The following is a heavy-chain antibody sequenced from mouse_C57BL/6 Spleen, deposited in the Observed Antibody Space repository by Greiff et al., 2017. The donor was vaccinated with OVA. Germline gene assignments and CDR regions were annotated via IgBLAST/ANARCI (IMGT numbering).Heavy chain of an antibody. D-gene: IGHD1-1*01. J-gene: IGHJ1*03. V-gene: IGHV3-1*01. Sequence: EVKLVESGPGMVKPSQSLSLTCTVTGYSITSGYDWHWIRHFPGNKLEWMGYISYSGSTNYNPSLKSRISITHDTSKNHFFLKLNSVTTEDTATYYCARRDYYGSSSWYFDVWGTGTTVTVSS. CDR2: ISYSGST. CDR3: ARRDYYGSSSWYFDV. CDR1: GYSITSGYD.